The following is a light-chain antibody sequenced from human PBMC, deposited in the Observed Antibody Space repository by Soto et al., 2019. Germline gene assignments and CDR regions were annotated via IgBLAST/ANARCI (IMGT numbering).Light chain of an antibody. CDR2: EGF. Sequence: QSALTQPASVSGSPGQSITISCTGTSSDVGGSGLVSWYQFHPGKAPKLLIFEGFKRPSGVSNRFSGSKSGNTASLVISGLQAEDEADYYCSSYRTGSRVFGGGTKLTVL. CDR1: SSDVGGSGL. CDR3: SSYRTGSRV. V-gene: IGLV2-14*02. J-gene: IGLJ2*01.